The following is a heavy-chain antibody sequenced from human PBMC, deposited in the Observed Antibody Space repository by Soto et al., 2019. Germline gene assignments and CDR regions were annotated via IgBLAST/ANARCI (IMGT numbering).Heavy chain of an antibody. D-gene: IGHD2-15*01. J-gene: IGHJ4*02. CDR1: GGSISSYY. V-gene: IGHV4-59*01. CDR2: IYYSGST. CDR3: ARENCSGGSCPLLDY. Sequence: SETLSLTCTVSGGSISSYYWSWIRQPSGKGLEWIGYIYYSGSTNYNPPLKSRVTISVDTSKNQFSLKLSSVTAADTAVYYCARENCSGGSCPLLDYWGQGTLVTAPQ.